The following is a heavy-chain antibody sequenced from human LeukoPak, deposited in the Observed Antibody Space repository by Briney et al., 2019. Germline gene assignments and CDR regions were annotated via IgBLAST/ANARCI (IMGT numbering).Heavy chain of an antibody. CDR2: IKQDGSEK. J-gene: IGHJ6*02. Sequence: GSLRLSCAASEFTLSSYWMVWVRQAPGKGLAWVANIKQDGSEKYYVDSVKGRFTISRDNARNSLYLQMNSLRAEDTAIFYCAREGASSSSSLIYYYYYWMDVWGQGTTVTVSS. V-gene: IGHV3-7*01. D-gene: IGHD6-6*01. CDR3: AREGASSSSSLIYYYYYWMDV. CDR1: EFTLSSYW.